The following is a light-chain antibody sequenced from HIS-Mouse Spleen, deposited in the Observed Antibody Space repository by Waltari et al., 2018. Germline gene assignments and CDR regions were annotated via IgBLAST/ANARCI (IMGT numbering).Light chain of an antibody. CDR3: CSYAGSYTWV. CDR2: DVS. V-gene: IGLV2-11*01. J-gene: IGLJ3*02. CDR1: SSDVGGYNY. Sequence: QSALTQPRSVSGSPVQSVTISCPGTSSDVGGYNYVSWYQQHPGKAPKLMIYDVSKRPSGVPDRFSGSKSGNTASLTISGLQAEDEADYYCCSYAGSYTWVFGGGTKLTVL.